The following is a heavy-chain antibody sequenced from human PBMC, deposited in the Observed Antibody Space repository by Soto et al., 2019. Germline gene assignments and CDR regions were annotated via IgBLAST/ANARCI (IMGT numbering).Heavy chain of an antibody. Sequence: QVQLVQSGAEVKKPGSSVKVSCKASGGTFSSYAISWVRQAPGQGLEWMGGIIPIFGTANYAQKFQGRVTITADESTSTAYMELSSLRSEDTAVYYCARDRRGDDILTGPATFDIWGQGTMVTVSS. CDR1: GGTFSSYA. CDR2: IIPIFGTA. V-gene: IGHV1-69*01. J-gene: IGHJ3*02. CDR3: ARDRRGDDILTGPATFDI. D-gene: IGHD3-9*01.